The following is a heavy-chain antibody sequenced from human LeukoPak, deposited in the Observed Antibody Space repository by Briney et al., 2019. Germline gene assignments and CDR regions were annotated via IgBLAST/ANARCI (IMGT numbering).Heavy chain of an antibody. J-gene: IGHJ4*02. D-gene: IGHD3-22*01. CDR1: GYTFTGFH. CDR2: INPNTGGA. V-gene: IGHV1-2*02. Sequence: ASVKVSCKASGYTFTGFHMHWVRQAPGQGLEWMGWINPNTGGANYARKFQGRVTMTRDTSISTAYMELIRLRSDDTAVYYWARGDYYDGSGYPDYWGPGTLVTVSS. CDR3: ARGDYYDGSGYPDY.